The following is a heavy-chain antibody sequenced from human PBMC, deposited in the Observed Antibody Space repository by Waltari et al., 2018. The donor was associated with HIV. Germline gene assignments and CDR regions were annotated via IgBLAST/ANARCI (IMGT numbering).Heavy chain of an antibody. Sequence: YGMHWVRQAPGKGLEWVAVIWYDGSNKYYADSVKGRFSISRDNSKNTLYLQMNSLRAEDTAVYFCARRGVLTYYYTMDVWGQGTTVTVSS. D-gene: IGHD3-10*01. J-gene: IGHJ6*02. V-gene: IGHV3-33*01. CDR3: ARRGVLTYYYTMDV. CDR2: IWYDGSNK. CDR1: YG.